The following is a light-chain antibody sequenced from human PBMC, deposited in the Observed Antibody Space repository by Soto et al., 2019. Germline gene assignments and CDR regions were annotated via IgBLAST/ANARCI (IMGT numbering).Light chain of an antibody. V-gene: IGKV3-11*01. CDR2: DSS. CDR3: QQRSNWPWT. Sequence: EIVLTQSPATLSLSPGERATLSCRASQSGRNQLAWYQQKPGQAPRLLIYDSSNRATGIPGRFSGSGSGTDFTLTISSLEPEDFAGYYCQQRSNWPWTVGQGNKVEIK. CDR1: QSGRNQ. J-gene: IGKJ1*01.